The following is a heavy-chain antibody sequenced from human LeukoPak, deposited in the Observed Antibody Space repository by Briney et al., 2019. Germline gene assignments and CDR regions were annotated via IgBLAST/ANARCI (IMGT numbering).Heavy chain of an antibody. D-gene: IGHD6-19*01. CDR1: GGSFSGYY. Sequence: SETLSLTCAVYGGSFSGYYWSWIRQPPGKGLEWIGEINHSGSTNYNPSLKSRVTISVDTSKNQFSLKLSSVTAADTAVYYCARGGGSGLDYWGQGTLVTVSS. CDR3: ARGGGSGLDY. CDR2: INHSGST. V-gene: IGHV4-34*01. J-gene: IGHJ4*02.